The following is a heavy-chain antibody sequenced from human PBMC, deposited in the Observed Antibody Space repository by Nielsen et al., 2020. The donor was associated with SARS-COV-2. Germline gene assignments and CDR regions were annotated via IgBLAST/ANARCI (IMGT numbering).Heavy chain of an antibody. D-gene: IGHD3-16*02. CDR1: GFTVSSNY. Sequence: GESLKISCAASGFTVSSNYMSWVRQAPGKGLEWVSVIYSGGSTYYADSVKGRFTISRDNSKNTLYLQMNSLRAEDTAVYYCAKPPGMITFGGVIDWGQGTLVTVSS. V-gene: IGHV3-53*01. CDR3: AKPPGMITFGGVID. J-gene: IGHJ4*02. CDR2: IYSGGST.